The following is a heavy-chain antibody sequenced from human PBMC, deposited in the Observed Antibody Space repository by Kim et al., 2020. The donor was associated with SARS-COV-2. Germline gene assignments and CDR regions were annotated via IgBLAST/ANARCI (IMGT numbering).Heavy chain of an antibody. V-gene: IGHV6-1*01. J-gene: IGHJ6*02. Sequence: SQTLSLTCAISGDSVSSNSAAWNWIRQSPSRGLEWLGRTYYRSTWYNDYAVSVKSRITINPDTSKNQFSLQLNSVPPEDTAVYYCAREVPLPLYYYYGMDVWGQGTTVTVS. CDR3: AREVPLPLYYYYGMDV. CDR1: GDSVSSNSAA. CDR2: TYYRSTWYN.